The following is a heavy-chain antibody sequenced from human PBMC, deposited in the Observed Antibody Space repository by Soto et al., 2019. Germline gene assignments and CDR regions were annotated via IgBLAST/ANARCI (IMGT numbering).Heavy chain of an antibody. CDR1: GFTFSDYA. CDR3: AKGVYGDYS. D-gene: IGHD4-17*01. V-gene: IGHV3-23*05. J-gene: IGHJ4*02. CDR2: INNNGHST. Sequence: EVQLLESGGGLVQPGGSLRLSCAASGFTFSDYAMTWVRQASGKGLEWVSGINNNGHSTFYADSVRGRFTISRDNSRNTLFLQMNSLRDEDTAIYYCAKGVYGDYSWGQGTLVTVSS.